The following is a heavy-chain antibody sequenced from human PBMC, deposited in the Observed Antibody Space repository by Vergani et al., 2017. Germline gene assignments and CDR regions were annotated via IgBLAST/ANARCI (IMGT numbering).Heavy chain of an antibody. Sequence: EVQLVESGGGLVQPGRSLRLSCAASGFTFDDYAMHWVRQAPGKGLEWVSGISWNSGSIGYADSVKGRFTISRDNAKNSLYLQMNSLRAEDTALYYCAKDSTFLLEWLFTAWGQGTLVTVSS. J-gene: IGHJ4*02. V-gene: IGHV3-9*01. CDR3: AKDSTFLLEWLFTA. D-gene: IGHD3-3*01. CDR1: GFTFDDYA. CDR2: ISWNSGSI.